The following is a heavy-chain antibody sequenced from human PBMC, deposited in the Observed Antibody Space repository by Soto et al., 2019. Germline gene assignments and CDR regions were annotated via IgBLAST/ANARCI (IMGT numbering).Heavy chain of an antibody. V-gene: IGHV1-18*01. Sequence: QVHLVQSGVEVKTPGASVKVSCQASGYTFFTYDISWVRQAPGQGLEWMGWISTYSGDTKYAQKFQGRVTMTTDTSTTTAYXELRXXXXXXTXVYYCARHHGPTTSENWFDPWGXXXX. CDR3: ARHHGPTTSENWFDP. CDR2: ISTYSGDT. D-gene: IGHD5-12*01. J-gene: IGHJ5*02. CDR1: GYTFFTYD.